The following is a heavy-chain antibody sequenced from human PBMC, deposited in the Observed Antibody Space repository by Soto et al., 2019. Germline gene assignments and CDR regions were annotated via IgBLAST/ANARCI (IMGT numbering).Heavy chain of an antibody. V-gene: IGHV3-48*01. Sequence: GGSLRLSCTASGVSFNTYSMNWVRQAPGKGLEWISYISSDSKTIDYSDSVKGRFTISRDNARNSLYLQMKSLRAEDTAVYYCARDRFGRFQRSGGACYDFWGQGTRVTVS. CDR2: ISSDSKTI. CDR1: GVSFNTYS. CDR3: ARDRFGRFQRSGGACYDF. J-gene: IGHJ4*02. D-gene: IGHD2-15*01.